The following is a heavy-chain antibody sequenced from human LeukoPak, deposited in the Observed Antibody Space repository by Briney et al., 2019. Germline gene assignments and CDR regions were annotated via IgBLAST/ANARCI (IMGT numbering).Heavy chain of an antibody. CDR1: GYTFTSYG. J-gene: IGHJ4*02. D-gene: IGHD3-22*01. V-gene: IGHV1-18*01. Sequence: ASVKVSCKASGYTFTSYGISWVRQAPGQGLEWMGWISAYNGNTNYAQKFQGRVTMTRDTSISAAYMELSRLRSDDTAVYYCARDERYDSSGYPFDYWGQGTLVTVSS. CDR3: ARDERYDSSGYPFDY. CDR2: ISAYNGNT.